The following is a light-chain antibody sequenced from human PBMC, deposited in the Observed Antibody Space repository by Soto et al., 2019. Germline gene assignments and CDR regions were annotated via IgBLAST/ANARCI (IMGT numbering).Light chain of an antibody. CDR1: QSVSSY. V-gene: IGKV3-11*01. CDR2: DAS. CDR3: QQYVGSSRT. Sequence: EIVLTQSPATLSLSPGERATLSCRASQSVSSYLAWYQQKPGQAPRLLIYDASNRATGISARFSGSGSGTDFTLTISSLEPEDFAVYYCQQYVGSSRTFGQGTKVEIK. J-gene: IGKJ1*01.